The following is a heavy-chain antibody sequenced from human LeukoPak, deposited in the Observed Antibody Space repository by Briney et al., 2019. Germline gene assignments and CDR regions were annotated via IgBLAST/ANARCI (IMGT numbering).Heavy chain of an antibody. CDR2: INHSGST. CDR1: GGSFSGYY. J-gene: IGHJ4*02. Sequence: RSSETLSLTCAVYGGSFSGYYWSWIRQPPGKGLEWIGEINHSGSTNYNPSLKSRVTISVDTSKNQFSLKVKSVTAADTAVYYCARVRRFGAGQDYWGQGTLVTVSS. D-gene: IGHD3-16*01. CDR3: ARVRRFGAGQDY. V-gene: IGHV4-34*01.